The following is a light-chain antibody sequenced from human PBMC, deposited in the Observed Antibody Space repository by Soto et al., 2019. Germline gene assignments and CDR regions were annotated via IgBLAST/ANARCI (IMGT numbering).Light chain of an antibody. CDR1: QSFRGM. V-gene: IGKV3-11*01. CDR2: DAY. CDR3: QQCHMWPIT. J-gene: IGKJ5*01. Sequence: EVVLTQSPVTLSLSPGERATLSCRASQSFRGMLAWYQQKPGQAPRLLIYDAYNSATGIPPRFSGSGSGTDFTLTISSLEPEDSEVYYWQQCHMWPITFGQGTRLEIK.